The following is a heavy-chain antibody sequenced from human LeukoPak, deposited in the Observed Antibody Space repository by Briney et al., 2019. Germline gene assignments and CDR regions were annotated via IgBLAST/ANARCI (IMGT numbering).Heavy chain of an antibody. Sequence: SVKVSCKASGYTFTGYYMHWVRQAPGQGLEWMGIINPSGGSTSYAQKFQGRVTMTRDMSTSTVYMELSSLRSEDTAVYYCAREIGIAVNWFDPWGQGTLVTVSS. CDR3: AREIGIAVNWFDP. CDR2: INPSGGST. D-gene: IGHD6-19*01. CDR1: GYTFTGYY. V-gene: IGHV1-46*01. J-gene: IGHJ5*02.